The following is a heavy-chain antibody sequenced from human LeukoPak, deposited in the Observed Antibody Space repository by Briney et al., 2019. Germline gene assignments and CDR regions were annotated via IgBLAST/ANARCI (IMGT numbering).Heavy chain of an antibody. V-gene: IGHV3-53*01. CDR1: GFTFSSYS. Sequence: HPGGSLRLSCAASGFTFSSYSMNWVRQAPGKGLEWVSVIYSGGSTYYADSVKGRFTISRDKSKNTVYLQMNSLSAEDTAIYYCARVASTSPYFYGMDVWGQGTTVTVSS. CDR3: ARVASTSPYFYGMDV. J-gene: IGHJ6*02. CDR2: IYSGGST.